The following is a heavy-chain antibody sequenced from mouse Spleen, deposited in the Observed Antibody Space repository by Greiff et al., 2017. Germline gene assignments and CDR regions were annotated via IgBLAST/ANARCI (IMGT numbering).Heavy chain of an antibody. J-gene: IGHJ2*01. Sequence: VQGVESGAELVRPGASVTLSCKASGYTFTDYEMHWVKQTPVHGLEWIGAIDPETGGTAYNQKFKGKAILTADKSSSTAYMELRSLTSEDSAVYYCTNYDGSHYFDYWGQGTTLTVSS. CDR2: IDPETGGT. CDR1: GYTFTDYE. D-gene: IGHD1-1*01. V-gene: IGHV1-15*01. CDR3: TNYDGSHYFDY.